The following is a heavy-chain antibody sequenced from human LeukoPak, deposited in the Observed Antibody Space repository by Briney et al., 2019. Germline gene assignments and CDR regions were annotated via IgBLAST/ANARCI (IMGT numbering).Heavy chain of an antibody. J-gene: IGHJ4*02. Sequence: GGSLRLSCAASGFTFSSYAMSWVRQAPGKGLEWVSGINWNGGSTGYADSVKGRFTISRDNAKNSLYLQMDSLRAEDTAVYYCAPEDTAMVEHLDFDYWGQGTLVTVSS. CDR3: APEDTAMVEHLDFDY. D-gene: IGHD5-18*01. CDR1: GFTFSSYA. CDR2: INWNGGST. V-gene: IGHV3-20*04.